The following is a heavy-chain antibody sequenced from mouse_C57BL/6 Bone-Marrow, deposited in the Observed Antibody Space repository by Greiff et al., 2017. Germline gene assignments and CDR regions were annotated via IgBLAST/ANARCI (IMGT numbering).Heavy chain of an antibody. CDR2: INPNNGGT. J-gene: IGHJ3*01. Sequence: VQLQQSGPELVKPGASVKMSCKASGYTFTDYNMHWVKQSHGKSLEWIGYINPNNGGTSYNQKFKGKATLTVNKSSSTAYMELRSLTSEDSAVYYCARTSYGNYAFAYWGQGTLVTVSA. CDR1: GYTFTDYN. D-gene: IGHD2-10*01. CDR3: ARTSYGNYAFAY. V-gene: IGHV1-22*01.